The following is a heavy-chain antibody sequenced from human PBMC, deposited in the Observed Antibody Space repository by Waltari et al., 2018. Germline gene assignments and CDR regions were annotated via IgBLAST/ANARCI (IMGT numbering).Heavy chain of an antibody. J-gene: IGHJ4*02. D-gene: IGHD1-26*01. CDR3: AKVREWEPDRIPDY. CDR1: GFTFSSYG. V-gene: IGHV3-30*02. Sequence: QVQLVESGGGVVQPGGSLRLSCAASGFTFSSYGMHWVRQAPGKGLEWVAFIRYDGSNKYYADSVKGRFTISRDNSKNTLYLQMNSLRAEDTAVYYCAKVREWEPDRIPDYWGQGTLVTVSS. CDR2: IRYDGSNK.